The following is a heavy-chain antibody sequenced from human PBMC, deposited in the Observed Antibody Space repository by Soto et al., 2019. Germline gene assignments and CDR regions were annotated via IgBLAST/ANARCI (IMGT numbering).Heavy chain of an antibody. Sequence: EVQLLESGGGLVQPGGSLRLSCAASGFTFSTYAMSWVRQAPGKGLEWVSAISGSGGSTYYADSVKGRFTISRDKSTNTLYLQMNSLRAEDTAVYYCAKNWDTTFSSSSHWGQGTLVTVSS. CDR2: ISGSGGST. CDR3: AKNWDTTFSSSSH. J-gene: IGHJ4*02. V-gene: IGHV3-23*01. D-gene: IGHD6-6*01. CDR1: GFTFSTYA.